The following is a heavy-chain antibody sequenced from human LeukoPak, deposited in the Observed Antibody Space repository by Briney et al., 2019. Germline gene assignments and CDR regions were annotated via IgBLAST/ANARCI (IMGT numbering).Heavy chain of an antibody. CDR2: ISYIGST. V-gene: IGHV4-59*08. CDR1: GDSVSSYY. CDR3: ASSPRGTEYFHH. D-gene: IGHD3-10*01. Sequence: SETLSLTCTVSGDSVSSYYWSWIRQPPEKGREWIGYISYIGSTNYNPSLRGRVTISVDTSQNQFSLKLSSVPAADTAVYYCASSPRGTEYFHHWGQGTLVTVSS. J-gene: IGHJ1*01.